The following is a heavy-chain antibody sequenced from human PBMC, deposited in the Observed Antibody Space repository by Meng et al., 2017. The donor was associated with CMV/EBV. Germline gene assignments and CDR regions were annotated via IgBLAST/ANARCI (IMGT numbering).Heavy chain of an antibody. Sequence: GESLKISCAASGFTFSSYSMNCVRQAPGKGLEWVSSISSSSSYIYYADSVKGRFTISRDNSKNTLYLQMNSLRAEDTAVYYCAKESLLYSGSYFDYWGQGTLVTVSS. J-gene: IGHJ4*02. CDR1: GFTFSSYS. CDR3: AKESLLYSGSYFDY. V-gene: IGHV3-21*01. CDR2: ISSSSSYI. D-gene: IGHD1-26*01.